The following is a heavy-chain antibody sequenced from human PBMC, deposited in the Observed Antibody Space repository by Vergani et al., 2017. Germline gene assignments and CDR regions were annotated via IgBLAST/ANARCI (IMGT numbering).Heavy chain of an antibody. CDR2: IKNTGDST. J-gene: IGHJ4*02. CDR3: GEGSDNYN. CDR1: RFTFSSHA. Sequence: EVQLLQSEGAVVQPGGSLRLSCVASRFTFSSHAMSWVRQGHGQGLEWVSSIKNTGDSTHYADSVKGRFTISRDNSKNTLYLQMNILGVEDTAVYYCGEGSDNYNWGQGTLVTVSS. D-gene: IGHD5-24*01. V-gene: IGHV3-23*01.